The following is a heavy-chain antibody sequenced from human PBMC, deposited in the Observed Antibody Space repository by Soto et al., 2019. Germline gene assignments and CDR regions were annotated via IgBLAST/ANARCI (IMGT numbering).Heavy chain of an antibody. D-gene: IGHD3-10*01. CDR2: IIPILGIA. CDR1: GGTFSSYT. V-gene: IGHV1-69*02. J-gene: IGHJ6*02. CDR3: ASLISSGYYHGMYV. Sequence: QVQLVQSGAEVKKPGSSVKVSCKASGGTFSSYTISWVRQAPGQGLEWMGRIIPILGIANYAQKFQGRVTITADKPTSTAYMELSSLRSEDTAVYYCASLISSGYYHGMYVWGQGTTLTLSS.